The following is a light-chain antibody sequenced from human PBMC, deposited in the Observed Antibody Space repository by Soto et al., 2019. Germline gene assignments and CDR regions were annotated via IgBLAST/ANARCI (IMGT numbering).Light chain of an antibody. CDR2: DVS. Sequence: QSALTQPASVSGSPGQSISISCTGTSSDVGGYNYVSWYQQHPGKAPKLLIYDVSNRPSGVSNRFSCSKSGNTASLTISGLQAEDEADFYGCSYTSTYTYVFGTGTKLTVL. CDR1: SSDVGGYNY. CDR3: CSYTSTYTYV. J-gene: IGLJ1*01. V-gene: IGLV2-14*01.